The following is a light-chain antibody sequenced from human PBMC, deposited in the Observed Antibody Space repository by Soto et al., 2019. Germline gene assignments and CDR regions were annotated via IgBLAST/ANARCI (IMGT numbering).Light chain of an antibody. CDR3: SSYSSSTTPVV. V-gene: IGLV2-14*01. CDR2: EVN. CDR1: TSDVGAYNF. J-gene: IGLJ2*01. Sequence: QSALTQPASVSGSPGQSITISCTGTTSDVGAYNFVSWYQQHPGKAPKLMIYEVNNRPSGVSNRFSGSKSGNTASLTNSGLQAEDEADYYCSSYSSSTTPVVFGGGTKLTVL.